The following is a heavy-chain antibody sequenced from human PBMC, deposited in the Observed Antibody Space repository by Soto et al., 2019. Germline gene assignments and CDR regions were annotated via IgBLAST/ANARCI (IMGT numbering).Heavy chain of an antibody. J-gene: IGHJ4*02. CDR1: GFTFSSYN. CDR2: ISIGSGAK. CDR3: ARDKVNGYDSTPFDY. D-gene: IGHD5-12*01. Sequence: ESGGGLVQPGGSLRLSCAASGFTFSSYNMNWVRQAPGKGLEWISYISIGSGAKYYADSVKGRFTISRDNAKNSLYLQMNSLRDEDSAVYYCARDKVNGYDSTPFDYWGQGTLVTVSS. V-gene: IGHV3-48*02.